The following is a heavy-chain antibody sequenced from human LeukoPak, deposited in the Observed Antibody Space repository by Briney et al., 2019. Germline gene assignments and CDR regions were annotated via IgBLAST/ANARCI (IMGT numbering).Heavy chain of an antibody. CDR2: IIPIFGTA. Sequence: ASVKVSCKASGGTFSSYAISWVRQAPGQGLEWMGGIIPIFGTANYAQKFQGRVTITADEPTSTAYMELSSLRSEDTAVYYCAHDSSSSFDDAFDIWGQGTMVTVSS. D-gene: IGHD6-6*01. CDR3: AHDSSSSFDDAFDI. V-gene: IGHV1-69*13. CDR1: GGTFSSYA. J-gene: IGHJ3*02.